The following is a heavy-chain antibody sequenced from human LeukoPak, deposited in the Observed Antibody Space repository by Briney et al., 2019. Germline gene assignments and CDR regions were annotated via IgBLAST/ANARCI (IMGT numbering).Heavy chain of an antibody. J-gene: IGHJ6*03. CDR2: IYHSGST. V-gene: IGHV4-38-2*01. Sequence: SETLSLTCAVSGYSISSGYYWGWIRQPPGKGLEWIGSIYHSGSTYYNPSLKSRVTISVDTSKNQFSLKLSSVTAADTAVYYCASQLRFLEWLHMDVWGKGTTVTVSS. CDR1: GYSISSGYY. CDR3: ASQLRFLEWLHMDV. D-gene: IGHD3-3*01.